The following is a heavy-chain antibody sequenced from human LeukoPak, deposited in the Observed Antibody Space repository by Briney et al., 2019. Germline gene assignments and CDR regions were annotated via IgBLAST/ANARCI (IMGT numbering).Heavy chain of an antibody. CDR3: AREPGIYYYDSSGYPGAPFDI. D-gene: IGHD3-22*01. V-gene: IGHV1-69*04. CDR2: IIPILGIA. J-gene: IGHJ3*02. Sequence: GASVKVSCKASGYTFTSYDISWVRQAPGQGLEWMGRIIPILGIANYAQKFQGRVTITADKSTSTAYMELSSLRSEDTAVYYCAREPGIYYYDSSGYPGAPFDIWGQGTMVTVSS. CDR1: GYTFTSYD.